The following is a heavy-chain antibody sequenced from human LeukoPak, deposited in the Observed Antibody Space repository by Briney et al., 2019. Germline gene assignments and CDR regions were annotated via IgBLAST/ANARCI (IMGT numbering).Heavy chain of an antibody. D-gene: IGHD5-18*01. CDR3: ARSEDTAMAVPLDY. J-gene: IGHJ4*02. CDR2: ISYDGSNK. V-gene: IGHV3-30-3*01. CDR1: GFTFSSYA. Sequence: PGGSLRLSCAASGFTFSSYAMHWVRQAPGKGLEWVAVISYDGSNKYYADSVKGRFTISRDNSKNTLYLQMNSLRAEDTAVYYCARSEDTAMAVPLDYWGQGTLVTVSS.